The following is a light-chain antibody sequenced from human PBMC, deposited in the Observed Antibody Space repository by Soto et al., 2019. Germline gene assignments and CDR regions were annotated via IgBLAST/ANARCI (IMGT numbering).Light chain of an antibody. V-gene: IGKV3-20*01. Sequence: EIVLTQSPGTLSLSPGERATLSCRASQSVSNNYLAWYQQKPGQAPRLLIYGASSRATVIPDRFSGSGSGTDFTLTISRLEPEDFAVYYCQQYGSSITLGQGTRLEIK. CDR3: QQYGSSIT. CDR2: GAS. CDR1: QSVSNNY. J-gene: IGKJ5*01.